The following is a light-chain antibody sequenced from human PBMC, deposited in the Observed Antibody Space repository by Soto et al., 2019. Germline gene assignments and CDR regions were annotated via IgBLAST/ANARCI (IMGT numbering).Light chain of an antibody. CDR2: DVS. CDR3: SAYTSSSTLG. V-gene: IGLV2-14*01. J-gene: IGLJ2*01. Sequence: QSVLTQPASVSGSPGQSITISCTGTSSDVGGYNSVSWYQQHPGKAPKVMIYDVSNRPSGVSNRLSGSKSGNTASLTISGLQAEDEADYYCSAYTSSSTLGFGGGTKVTVL. CDR1: SSDVGGYNS.